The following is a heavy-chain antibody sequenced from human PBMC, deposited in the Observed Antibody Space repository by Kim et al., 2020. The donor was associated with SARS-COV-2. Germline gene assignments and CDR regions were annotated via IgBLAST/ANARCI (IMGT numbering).Heavy chain of an antibody. CDR3: ARGITVFGGAGAFFDF. D-gene: IGHD3-3*01. Sequence: SETLSLTCTVSGASFNSGDYYWNWIRQHPGKGLEWIGNIHYMGKTYYNPSLKGRAGISVDTSKNQFSLKLTSVTAADTAVDYCARGITVFGGAGAFFDF. CDR2: IHYMGKT. CDR1: GASFNSGDYY. V-gene: IGHV4-31*03. J-gene: IGHJ4*01.